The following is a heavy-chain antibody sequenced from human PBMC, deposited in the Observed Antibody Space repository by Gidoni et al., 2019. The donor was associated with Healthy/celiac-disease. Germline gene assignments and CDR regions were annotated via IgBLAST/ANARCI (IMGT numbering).Heavy chain of an antibody. J-gene: IGHJ4*02. CDR1: GFPLRSYR. V-gene: IGHV3-21*01. Sequence: VKLVESGGGLVKPGGSLRLSCAASGFPLRSYRMNWVRQAPGKGLEVVSYIISNSSYIYYADSGKGRFTISRDNAKNSLYLQRNSLGAEDTAVYYCAREEAVWETAMVMDFDYWGQGTLVTVSS. D-gene: IGHD5-18*01. CDR2: IISNSSYI. CDR3: AREEAVWETAMVMDFDY.